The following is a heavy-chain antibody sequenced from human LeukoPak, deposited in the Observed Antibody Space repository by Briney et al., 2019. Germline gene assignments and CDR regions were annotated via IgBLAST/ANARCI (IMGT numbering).Heavy chain of an antibody. Sequence: GGSLRLSCAASGFTFSSYSMNWVRQAPGKGLEWVSSISSSSSYIYYADSVKGRFTISRDNAKNSLYLQMNSLRAEDTAVYYCARGVVIAPQTFDYWGQGTLVTVSS. D-gene: IGHD2-21*01. J-gene: IGHJ4*02. V-gene: IGHV3-21*01. CDR3: ARGVVIAPQTFDY. CDR2: ISSSSSYI. CDR1: GFTFSSYS.